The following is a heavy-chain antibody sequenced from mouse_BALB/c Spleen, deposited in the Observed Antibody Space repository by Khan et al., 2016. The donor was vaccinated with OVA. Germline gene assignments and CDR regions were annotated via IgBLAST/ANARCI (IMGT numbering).Heavy chain of an antibody. CDR2: INYSGNT. CDR3: ARKDYYDYDPFPY. D-gene: IGHD2-4*01. V-gene: IGHV3-2*02. Sequence: EVQLQESGPGLVKPSQSLSLTYTVTGYSITSEYAWNWIRQFPGNKLEWMGYINYSGNTRFNPSLKSRTSITRDTSKNQFFLPLNSVTTEDTATYYCARKDYYDYDPFPYWGQGTLVTVSA. CDR1: GYSITSEYA. J-gene: IGHJ3*01.